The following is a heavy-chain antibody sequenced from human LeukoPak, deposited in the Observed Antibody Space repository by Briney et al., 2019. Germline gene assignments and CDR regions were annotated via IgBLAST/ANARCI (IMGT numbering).Heavy chain of an antibody. CDR2: ISYSGST. V-gene: IGHV4-39*01. J-gene: IGHJ4*02. CDR3: ARVRTGWEPLDNFDY. CDR1: GGSISSSSFY. Sequence: SETLSLTCTVSGGSISSSSFYWGWIRQPPGKGLEWIAIISYSGSTYYNPSLKSRVTISVDTSKNQFSLKLSSVTAADTAVYYCARVRTGWEPLDNFDYWGQGTLVTVSS. D-gene: IGHD1-26*01.